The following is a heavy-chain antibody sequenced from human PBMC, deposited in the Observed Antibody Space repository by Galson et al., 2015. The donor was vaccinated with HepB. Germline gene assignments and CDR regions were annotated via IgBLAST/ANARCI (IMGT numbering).Heavy chain of an antibody. CDR3: ARAAPYDGTGYWFDY. CDR1: EYTFTSYD. J-gene: IGHJ4*02. D-gene: IGHD3-22*01. V-gene: IGHV1-8*01. CDR2: MNPGSGHT. Sequence: SVKASCKASEYTFTSYDINWVRQATGQGLEWMGWMNPGSGHTGYAQNFRDRVTVTRDTSVSTVYMELSSLRSEDAAVYYCARAAPYDGTGYWFDYWGQGTLVTVSS.